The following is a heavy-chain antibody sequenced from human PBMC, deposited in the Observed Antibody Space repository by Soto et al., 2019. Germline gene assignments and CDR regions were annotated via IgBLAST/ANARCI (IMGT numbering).Heavy chain of an antibody. CDR3: ARLLRSGGAFDI. J-gene: IGHJ3*02. D-gene: IGHD3-16*01. V-gene: IGHV4-30-4*01. Sequence: QVQLQESGPGLVKPSQTLSLTCTVSGGSISSGDYYWSWIRQPPGKGLEWVGYIYYSGNTYYNPSFKSQMTITVVTSTIQFFLKVNSVTAADTAVYYCARLLRSGGAFDIWGQGTMVTVSS. CDR1: GGSISSGDYY. CDR2: IYYSGNT.